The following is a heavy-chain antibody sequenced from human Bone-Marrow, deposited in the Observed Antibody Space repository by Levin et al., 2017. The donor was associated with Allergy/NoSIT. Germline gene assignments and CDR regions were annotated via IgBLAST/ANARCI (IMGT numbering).Heavy chain of an antibody. J-gene: IGHJ6*02. V-gene: IGHV3-30*18. CDR2: ISEDGSNK. CDR1: GFSFSRYA. CDR3: AKDPYIMATHYAMDV. Sequence: GGSLRLSCAASGFSFSRYAMHWVRQAPGKGLEWVAVISEDGSNKHYADSVKGRFTISRDNSQNTLSLQMNSLRAEDTAVYYCAKDPYIMATHYAMDVWGQGTTVTVSS. D-gene: IGHD5-12*01.